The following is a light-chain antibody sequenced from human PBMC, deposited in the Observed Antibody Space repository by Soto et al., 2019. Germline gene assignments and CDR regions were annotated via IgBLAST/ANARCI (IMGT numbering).Light chain of an antibody. J-gene: IGKJ3*01. Sequence: DIQMTQSPYSLSAAVGDRVTIACRASQNINTYLNWYQQKPGKAPKLLIFDAASLQSGVPSRFSGGGSRTYFTLTITSLQPEDFATYYCQQTSSAPFTFGPGTKVDI. V-gene: IGKV1-39*01. CDR2: DAA. CDR1: QNINTY. CDR3: QQTSSAPFT.